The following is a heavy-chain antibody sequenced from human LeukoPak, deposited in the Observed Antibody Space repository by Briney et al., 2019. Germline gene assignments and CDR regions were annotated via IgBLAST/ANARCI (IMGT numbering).Heavy chain of an antibody. V-gene: IGHV1-46*01. D-gene: IGHD4-23*01. CDR3: ARDNSVEDTAWWFDP. CDR2: INPSGGST. CDR1: GYTFTSYY. Sequence: ASVKVSCKASGYTFTSYYMHWVRQAPGQGLEWKGIINPSGGSTSYAQKFQGRVTMTRDMSTSTDYMELSSLRSEDTAVYYCARDNSVEDTAWWFDPWGQGTLVTVSS. J-gene: IGHJ5*02.